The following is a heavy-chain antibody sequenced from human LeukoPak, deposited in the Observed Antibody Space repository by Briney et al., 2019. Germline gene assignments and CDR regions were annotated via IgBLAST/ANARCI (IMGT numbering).Heavy chain of an antibody. D-gene: IGHD2-21*02. V-gene: IGHV3-66*01. CDR3: AREWVVTHRGAFDI. J-gene: IGHJ3*02. Sequence: GGSLRLSCAASGFTFSSYRMSWVRQAPGKGVEWVSVIYSGGSTYYADSVKGRVTISRDNSKNTLYLQMNSLRAEDTAVYYCAREWVVTHRGAFDIWGQGTMVTVSS. CDR2: IYSGGST. CDR1: GFTFSSYR.